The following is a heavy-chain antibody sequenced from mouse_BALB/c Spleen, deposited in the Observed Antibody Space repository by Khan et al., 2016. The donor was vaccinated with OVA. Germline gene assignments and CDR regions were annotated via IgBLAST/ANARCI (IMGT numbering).Heavy chain of an antibody. V-gene: IGHV9-3*02. CDR2: INTNTGEP. J-gene: IGHJ4*01. CDR1: GYTFTNSG. Sequence: QIQLVQSGPELKKPGETVKISCKASGYTFTNSGMNWVKQAPGKGLKWMGWINTNTGEPTYAEEFKGRFAFSLETSASTAYLQINNLKNEDTATYFCARSRWLLPAMDYGGQGTSVTVSS. D-gene: IGHD2-3*01. CDR3: ARSRWLLPAMDY.